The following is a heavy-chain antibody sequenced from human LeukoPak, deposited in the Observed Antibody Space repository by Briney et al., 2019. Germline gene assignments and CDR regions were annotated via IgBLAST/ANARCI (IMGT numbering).Heavy chain of an antibody. CDR2: ISSSSSYI. D-gene: IGHD3-22*01. CDR3: ARGTPIVVVIIDY. V-gene: IGHV3-21*01. J-gene: IGHJ4*02. CDR1: GFTFSSYS. Sequence: GGSLRPSCAASGFTFSSYSMNWVRQAPGKGLEWVSSISSSSSYIYYADSVKGRFTISRDNAKNSLYLQMNSLRAEDTAVYYCARGTPIVVVIIDYWGQGTLVTVSS.